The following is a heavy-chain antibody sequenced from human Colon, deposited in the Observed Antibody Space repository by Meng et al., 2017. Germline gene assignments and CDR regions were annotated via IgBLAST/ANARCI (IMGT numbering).Heavy chain of an antibody. V-gene: IGHV4-34*02. CDR1: GESFSGYY. D-gene: IGHD3-3*01. Sequence: EQIKPGGGGLLEPAATLSPTCGGVGESFSGYYWTWVRQPPGKGLEWIGEINQSGTTNYNPSLKSRVSISADKSKNQFSLKMASVTAADTAIYYCARFLLGRLGVGNDYWGHGTLVTVSS. J-gene: IGHJ4*01. CDR2: INQSGTT. CDR3: ARFLLGRLGVGNDY.